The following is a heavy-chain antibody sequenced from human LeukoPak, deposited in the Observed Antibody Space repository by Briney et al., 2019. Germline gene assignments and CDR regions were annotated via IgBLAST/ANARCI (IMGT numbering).Heavy chain of an antibody. Sequence: PSETLSLTCAVYGGSFSGYYWSWIRQPPGKGLEWIGEINHGGSTNYNPSLKSRVTISVDTSKNQFSLKLSSVTAADTAVYYCARGPGYSSSDGAFDIWGQGTMVTVSS. J-gene: IGHJ3*02. CDR3: ARGPGYSSSDGAFDI. CDR1: GGSFSGYY. CDR2: INHGGST. V-gene: IGHV4-34*01. D-gene: IGHD6-13*01.